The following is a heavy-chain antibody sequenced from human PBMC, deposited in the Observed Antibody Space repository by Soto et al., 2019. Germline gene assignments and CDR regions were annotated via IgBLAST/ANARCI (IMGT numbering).Heavy chain of an antibody. D-gene: IGHD4-17*01. CDR1: GFTVSSNY. V-gene: IGHV3-66*04. J-gene: IGHJ3*02. Sequence: GGSLRLSCAASGFTVSSNYMSWVRQAPGKGLEWVSVIYSGGSTYYADSVKGRFTISRDNSKNTLYLQMNSLRAEDTAVYYCARHRYGDDAFDIWGQGTIVTVSS. CDR3: ARHRYGDDAFDI. CDR2: IYSGGST.